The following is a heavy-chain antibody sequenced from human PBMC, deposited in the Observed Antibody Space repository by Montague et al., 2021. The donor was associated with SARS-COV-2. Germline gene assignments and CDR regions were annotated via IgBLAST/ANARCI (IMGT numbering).Heavy chain of an antibody. V-gene: IGHV3-20*04. CDR3: ARDARSEYFDFLTGYYKGVFFDY. CDR2: INWNGGST. CDR1: GFTFGDYA. Sequence: SLRLFCAASGFTFGDYAMSWVRQAPGKGLEWVSGINWNGGSTGSADSVKGRFTISRDNAKNSLYLQMNSLRAEDTALYYCARDARSEYFDFLTGYYKGVFFDYWGQGTLVTVSS. D-gene: IGHD3-9*01. J-gene: IGHJ4*02.